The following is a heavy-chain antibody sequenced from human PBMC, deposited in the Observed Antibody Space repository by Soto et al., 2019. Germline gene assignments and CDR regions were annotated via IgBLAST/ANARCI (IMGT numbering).Heavy chain of an antibody. CDR2: IHPGDSDS. V-gene: IGHV5-51*01. Sequence: GEPLKISCRGSVYSFTNFCIGWVRQMPGKGLEWMGIIHPGDSDSRYSPSFQGQVTISADKSISTAYLKWGSLKAPDNAIYYCARHQPGYCSSTTCHPPPDYYFGMDVWGQGTTVTVSS. CDR1: VYSFTNFC. J-gene: IGHJ6*02. D-gene: IGHD2-2*01. CDR3: ARHQPGYCSSTTCHPPPDYYFGMDV.